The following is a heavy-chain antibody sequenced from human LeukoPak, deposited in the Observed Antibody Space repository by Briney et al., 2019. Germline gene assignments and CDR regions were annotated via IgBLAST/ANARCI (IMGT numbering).Heavy chain of an antibody. CDR3: ARDRPSGSGSSFSLGMDV. CDR1: GDSISSYY. Sequence: PSETLSLTCTVSGDSISSYYWSWIRQPPGKGLEWIGYIYYSGSSKYNPSLQSRDTMSLDTSKSHFSLKLNSVTAADTAVYYRARDRPSGSGSSFSLGMDVWGQGTTVTVSS. J-gene: IGHJ6*02. CDR2: IYYSGSS. D-gene: IGHD3-10*01. V-gene: IGHV4-59*01.